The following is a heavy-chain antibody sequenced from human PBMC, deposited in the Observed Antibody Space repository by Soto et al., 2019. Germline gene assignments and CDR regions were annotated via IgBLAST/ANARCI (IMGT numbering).Heavy chain of an antibody. CDR1: GGSISNYY. V-gene: IGHV4-59*08. CDR2: IFSSGST. CDR3: ARAEHRSRYYYDSSRGAWFDP. J-gene: IGHJ5*02. D-gene: IGHD3-22*01. Sequence: SETLSLTCTVSGGSISNYYWSWIRQPPGKGLQWIGYIFSSGSTNYNPSLKSRVTISVNTSKNQFSLKLNSVTAADTAVYYCARAEHRSRYYYDSSRGAWFDPWGEGTLVPVCS.